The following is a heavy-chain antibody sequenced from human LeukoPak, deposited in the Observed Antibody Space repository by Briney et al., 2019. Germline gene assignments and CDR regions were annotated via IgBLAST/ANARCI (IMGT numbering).Heavy chain of an antibody. CDR3: ARDDVTMVRGASGLFDY. CDR1: GFTFSSYA. J-gene: IGHJ4*02. D-gene: IGHD3-10*01. CDR2: ISYDGSNK. V-gene: IGHV3-30-3*01. Sequence: PGGSLRLSCAASGFTFSSYAMHWVRQAPGKGLEWVAVISYDGSNKYYADSVKGRFTISRDNSKNTLYLQMNSLRAEDTAVYYCARDDVTMVRGASGLFDYWGQGTLVTVSS.